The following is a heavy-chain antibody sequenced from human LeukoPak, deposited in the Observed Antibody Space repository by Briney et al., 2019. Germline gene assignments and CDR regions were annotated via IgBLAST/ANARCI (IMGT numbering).Heavy chain of an antibody. CDR3: ARGYRGYSDY. V-gene: IGHV4-59*01. J-gene: IGHJ4*02. CDR1: GGSISSYY. Sequence: SETLSLTCSVSGGSISSYYWSWIRQPPGKGLEWIGYIYYSGITNYNPSLKSRVAISVDTSKKQFSLKLSSVTAAGTAVYYCARGYRGYSDYWGQGTLVTVSS. CDR2: IYYSGIT. D-gene: IGHD2-21*01.